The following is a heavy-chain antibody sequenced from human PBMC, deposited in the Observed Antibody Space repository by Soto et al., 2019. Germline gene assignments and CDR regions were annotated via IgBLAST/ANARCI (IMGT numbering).Heavy chain of an antibody. CDR1: GFSFDDYA. D-gene: IGHD2-2*01. CDR3: TKGSSTSCFSPLDH. V-gene: IGHV3-9*01. Sequence: EVQVVEWGGGLEQPGRSLRLSCAASGFSFDDYAMHWVRQAPGKGLEWVSCISWNSGNIVYSDSVKGRFTISRDNAKNSLSLQRNSLRAEDTALYYCTKGSSTSCFSPLDHWGQGTLVTVSS. J-gene: IGHJ4*02. CDR2: ISWNSGNI.